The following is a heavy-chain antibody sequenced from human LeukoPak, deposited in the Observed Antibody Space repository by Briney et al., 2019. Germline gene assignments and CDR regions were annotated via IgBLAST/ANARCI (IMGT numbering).Heavy chain of an antibody. D-gene: IGHD6-13*01. CDR2: IWYDASNK. V-gene: IGHV3-33*01. Sequence: GRSLTLSCAASGFTFSSFGMHWVRQAPGKGLEWVAVIWYDASNKYYADSVKGRFTISRDNSKNTLYLQMNSLRDVDTAVYYCVRGVGVSRFNYLDSWGQGTLVIVSS. CDR1: GFTFSSFG. J-gene: IGHJ4*02. CDR3: VRGVGVSRFNYLDS.